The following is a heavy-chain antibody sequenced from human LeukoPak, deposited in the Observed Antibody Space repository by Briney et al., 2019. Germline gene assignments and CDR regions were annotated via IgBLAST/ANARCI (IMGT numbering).Heavy chain of an antibody. CDR2: IYYSGST. Sequence: SETLSLTCTVSGGSISSYYWSWIRQPPGKGLEWIGYIYYSGSTNYNPSLKSRVTISVDTSKNQFSLKLSSVTAADTAVYYCAREAPTTVVTPGAFDIWGQGTMVTVSS. CDR3: AREAPTTVVTPGAFDI. J-gene: IGHJ3*02. CDR1: GGSISSYY. D-gene: IGHD4-23*01. V-gene: IGHV4-59*01.